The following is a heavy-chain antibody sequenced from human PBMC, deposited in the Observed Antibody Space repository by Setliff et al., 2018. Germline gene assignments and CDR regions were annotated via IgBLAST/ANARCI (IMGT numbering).Heavy chain of an antibody. D-gene: IGHD2-2*01. CDR3: ARDGSIEVGPGTNQELDV. CDR1: GFIFSNYW. Sequence: PGASLKISCATSGFIFSNYWIAWVRQAPGKGLEWVATIKHDGTYTYYVDSVKGRFAVSRDNTNNSMYLQMNSLGTDDTAVYYCARDGSIEVGPGTNQELDVWGTGTTVTVSS. J-gene: IGHJ6*04. CDR2: IKHDGTYT. V-gene: IGHV3-7*03.